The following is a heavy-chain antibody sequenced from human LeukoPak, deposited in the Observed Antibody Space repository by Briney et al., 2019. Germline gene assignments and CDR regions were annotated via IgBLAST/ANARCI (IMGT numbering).Heavy chain of an antibody. CDR3: AKKIGVGATSLYFDY. CDR1: GFTFSSYA. V-gene: IGHV3-23*01. Sequence: GGSLRLSCAASGFTFSSYAMSWVRQAPGKGLEWVSAISGSGGSTYYADSVKGRFTISRDNSENTLYLQMNSLRAEDTAVYYCAKKIGVGATSLYFDYWGQGTLVTISS. D-gene: IGHD1-26*01. J-gene: IGHJ4*02. CDR2: ISGSGGST.